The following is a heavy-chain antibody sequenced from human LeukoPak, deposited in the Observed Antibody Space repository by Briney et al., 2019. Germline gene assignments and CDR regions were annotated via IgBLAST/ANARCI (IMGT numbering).Heavy chain of an antibody. J-gene: IGHJ6*02. CDR1: GFTFSSYS. V-gene: IGHV3-21*01. CDR2: ISSSSSYI. CDR3: ARDAGYDFWSGYYNYYYYYGMDV. Sequence: PGGSLRLSCAASGFTFSSYSMNWVRRAPGKGVELVSSISSSSSYIYYADSVKGRFTISRDNAKNSLYLQMNSLRAEDTAVYYCARDAGYDFWSGYYNYYYYYGMDVWGQGTTVTVSS. D-gene: IGHD3-3*01.